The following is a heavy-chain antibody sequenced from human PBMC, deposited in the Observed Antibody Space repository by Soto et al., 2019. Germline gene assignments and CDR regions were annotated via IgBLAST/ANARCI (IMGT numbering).Heavy chain of an antibody. Sequence: QVQLVQSGAEVKKPGASVKVSCKASGYTFTSYAMHWVRQAPGQRLEWMGWINAGNGNTKYSQKFQGRVTITRDTSASTAYMELSSLRSEDTAVYYCARGPRVVVPAGIRDYWGQGTLVTVSS. V-gene: IGHV1-3*01. CDR3: ARGPRVVVPAGIRDY. CDR2: INAGNGNT. CDR1: GYTFTSYA. J-gene: IGHJ4*02. D-gene: IGHD2-2*01.